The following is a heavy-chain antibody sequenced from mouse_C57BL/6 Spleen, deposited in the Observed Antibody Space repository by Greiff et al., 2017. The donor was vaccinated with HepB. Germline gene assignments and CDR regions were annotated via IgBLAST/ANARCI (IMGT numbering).Heavy chain of an antibody. J-gene: IGHJ3*01. Sequence: VQLQQPGAELVRPGTSVKLSCKASGYTFTSYWMHWVKQRPGQGLEWIGVIDPSDSYTNYNQKFKGKATLTVDTSSSTAYMQLSSLTSEDSAVYYCAREEDGNTGAYCGQGTLVTVSA. CDR1: GYTFTSYW. D-gene: IGHD2-1*01. CDR2: IDPSDSYT. CDR3: AREEDGNTGAY. V-gene: IGHV1-59*01.